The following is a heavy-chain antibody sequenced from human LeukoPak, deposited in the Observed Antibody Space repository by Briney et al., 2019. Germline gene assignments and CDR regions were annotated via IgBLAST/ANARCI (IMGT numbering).Heavy chain of an antibody. D-gene: IGHD3-22*01. Sequence: SQPLSLTCAVYGRSFSGYYWSWIRQPPGKGQEWIGEINHSGSTNYNPSLKSRVTISVDTSNNQFSLKLSSVTAADTAVYYCARVNDYYDSSGYPRDLDYWGQGTLVTVSS. CDR2: INHSGST. CDR3: ARVNDYYDSSGYPRDLDY. V-gene: IGHV4-34*01. CDR1: GRSFSGYY. J-gene: IGHJ4*02.